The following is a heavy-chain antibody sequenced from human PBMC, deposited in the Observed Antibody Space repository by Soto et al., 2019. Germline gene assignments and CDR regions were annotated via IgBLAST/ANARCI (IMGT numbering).Heavy chain of an antibody. CDR3: AKYKAVAGYFDY. J-gene: IGHJ4*02. D-gene: IGHD6-19*01. V-gene: IGHV3-23*01. CDR2: ISGSGGST. Sequence: EVQLLESGGGLVQPGGSLRLSCAASGFTFSSYAMSWVRQAPGKGLEWVSAISGSGGSTYYADSVKGRFTISRDNSKNTLYLQMNSLRAEDTAVYYGAKYKAVAGYFDYWGQGTLVTVSS. CDR1: GFTFSSYA.